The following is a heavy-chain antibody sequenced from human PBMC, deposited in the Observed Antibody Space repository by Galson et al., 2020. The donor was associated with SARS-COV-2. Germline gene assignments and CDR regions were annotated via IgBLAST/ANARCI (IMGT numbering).Heavy chain of an antibody. CDR2: IYTSGST. Sequence: SETLSLTCTVSGGSISSGSYYWSWIRQPAGKGLEWIGRIYTSGSTNYNPSLKSRVTISVDTSKNQFSLKLSSVTAADTAVYYCAKSASGIVVVPAAYYYYYYGMYVWGQGTTVTVSS. D-gene: IGHD2-2*01. J-gene: IGHJ6*02. CDR3: AKSASGIVVVPAAYYYYYYGMYV. CDR1: GGSISSGSYY. V-gene: IGHV4-61*02.